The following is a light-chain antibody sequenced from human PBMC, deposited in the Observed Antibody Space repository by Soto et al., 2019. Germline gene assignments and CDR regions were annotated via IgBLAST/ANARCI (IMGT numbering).Light chain of an antibody. Sequence: QSVLTQPPSVSGAPGQRVTISCTGTSSNIGAGYDVHWYQHLPGRAPKLLIYATNHRPSGVPDRFSGSTSGTSASLVIAGLQADDEADYYCQSYDSSLSGGGVFGGGTKVTVL. J-gene: IGLJ2*01. V-gene: IGLV1-40*01. CDR2: ATN. CDR3: QSYDSSLSGGGV. CDR1: SSNIGAGYD.